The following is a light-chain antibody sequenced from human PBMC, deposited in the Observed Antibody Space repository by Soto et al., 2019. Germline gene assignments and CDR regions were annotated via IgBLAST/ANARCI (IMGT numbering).Light chain of an antibody. J-gene: IGKJ3*01. CDR3: QQYGSSLLFT. V-gene: IGKV3-20*01. CDR1: QSVSSSY. Sequence: EIVLTQSPGTLSLSPGERATLSCRASQSVSSSYLAWYQQKPGQAPRLLIYGASSRATGISDRFSGSGSGTDFTLTISRRDPEDFAVYYCQQYGSSLLFTFGPGTKVDIK. CDR2: GAS.